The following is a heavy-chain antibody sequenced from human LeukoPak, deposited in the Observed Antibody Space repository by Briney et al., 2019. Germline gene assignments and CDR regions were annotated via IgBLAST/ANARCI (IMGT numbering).Heavy chain of an antibody. CDR3: ARGEHSVDS. CDR2: IYSSGYT. Sequence: SETLSLTCTVSGGAIRSHFWNWIRQPAGKGLEWIGRIYSSGYTNDNPFLKSRITMSVDMSKNQFSLRLNSVTAADTAVYYCARGEHSVDSWGQGMLVTVSS. D-gene: IGHD1/OR15-1a*01. V-gene: IGHV4-4*07. J-gene: IGHJ5*01. CDR1: GGAIRSHF.